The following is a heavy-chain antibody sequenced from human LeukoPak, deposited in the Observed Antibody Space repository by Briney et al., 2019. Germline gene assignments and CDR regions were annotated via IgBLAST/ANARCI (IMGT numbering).Heavy chain of an antibody. CDR3: ARETYYYDSSGYYSVSVIGAFDI. CDR2: INHSGST. CDR1: GGSFSGYY. D-gene: IGHD3-22*01. V-gene: IGHV4-34*01. Sequence: SETLSLTCAVYGGSFSGYYWSWIRQPPGKGLEWIGEINHSGSTNYNPSLKSRVTISVDTSKNQFSLKLSSVTAADTAVYYCARETYYYDSSGYYSVSVIGAFDIWGQGTMVTVSS. J-gene: IGHJ3*02.